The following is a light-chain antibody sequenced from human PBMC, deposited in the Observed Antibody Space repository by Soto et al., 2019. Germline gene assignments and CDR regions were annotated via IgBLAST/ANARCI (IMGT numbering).Light chain of an antibody. Sequence: QSALTQPASVSGSPGQSITISCTGTSSDVGTYNLVSWSQGKAPKLMIYEGSKRPSGVSNRFSGSKSGNTASLTISGLQADDEADYYCGSYTSSSTLVFGGGTKVTVL. V-gene: IGLV2-14*02. J-gene: IGLJ2*01. CDR2: EGS. CDR1: SSDVGTYNL. CDR3: GSYTSSSTLV.